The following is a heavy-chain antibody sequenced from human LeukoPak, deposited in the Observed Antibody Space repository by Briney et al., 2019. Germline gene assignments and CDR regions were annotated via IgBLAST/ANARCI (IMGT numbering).Heavy chain of an antibody. V-gene: IGHV3-20*04. D-gene: IGHD1-7*01. Sequence: GGSLRLSCAASGFTFDDYGMSWVRHAPGKGLEWVSGINWNGGSTGYADSVKGRFTISRDNAKNSLYLQMNSLRAEDTAVYYCARAGLYNWNYEGTAYFDYWGQGTLVTVSS. CDR3: ARAGLYNWNYEGTAYFDY. CDR2: INWNGGST. CDR1: GFTFDDYG. J-gene: IGHJ4*02.